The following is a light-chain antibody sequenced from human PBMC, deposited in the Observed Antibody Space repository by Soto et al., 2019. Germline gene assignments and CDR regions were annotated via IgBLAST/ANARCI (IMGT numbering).Light chain of an antibody. CDR3: QQYKNWPPLT. CDR1: QSVSYN. V-gene: IGKV3-15*01. CDR2: GAF. Sequence: EIVMTQSPATLSVSPGETATLSCRASQSVSYNLAWYQQKPGQGPRLLIYGAFTRATGIPARFSGSGSGTEFTLTIGSLQSDDFAVYYCQQYKNWPPLTFGGGTKVEIK. J-gene: IGKJ4*01.